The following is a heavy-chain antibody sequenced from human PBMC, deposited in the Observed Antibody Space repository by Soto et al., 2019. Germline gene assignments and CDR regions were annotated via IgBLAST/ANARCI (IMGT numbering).Heavy chain of an antibody. CDR3: ARDPAYGSYFDY. Sequence: QVQLQESGPGLVKPSETLSLTCTVSGGSVSSSSYYWTWIRQPPGKGLEWIGDGYYNGRTNYNPSLKSRVTISVDTSKNQFSLKLSSVTAADTAVYYCARDPAYGSYFDYWGQGTLVTVSS. CDR1: GGSVSSSSYY. V-gene: IGHV4-61*01. CDR2: GYYNGRT. D-gene: IGHD3-10*01. J-gene: IGHJ4*02.